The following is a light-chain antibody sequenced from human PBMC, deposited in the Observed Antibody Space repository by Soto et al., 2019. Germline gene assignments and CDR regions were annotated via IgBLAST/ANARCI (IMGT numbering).Light chain of an antibody. Sequence: QSALTQPASVSGSPGQSLTISCTGTSSDVGSYNLVSWYQQHPGKAPKLIIYEGSKRPSGVSNRFSGSKSGNTASLTISGLQAEDEADYYCCSYAGSLVFGGGTKLTVL. V-gene: IGLV2-23*01. J-gene: IGLJ2*01. CDR2: EGS. CDR3: CSYAGSLV. CDR1: SSDVGSYNL.